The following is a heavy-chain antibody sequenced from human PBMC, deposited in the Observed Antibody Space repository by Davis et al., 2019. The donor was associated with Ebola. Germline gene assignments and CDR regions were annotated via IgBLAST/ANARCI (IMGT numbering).Heavy chain of an antibody. Sequence: GESLKISCAASGISVSDSYMTWVRQAPGKGLQWVSLIYRDGTTYYADSVKGRFTISRDRSTNTLFLQMNSLRVEDTAFYYCARGKTTPGQGVPSDIWGLGTQVTVSS. CDR2: IYRDGTT. D-gene: IGHD1/OR15-1a*01. CDR3: ARGKTTPGQGVPSDI. CDR1: GISVSDSY. J-gene: IGHJ3*02. V-gene: IGHV3-66*01.